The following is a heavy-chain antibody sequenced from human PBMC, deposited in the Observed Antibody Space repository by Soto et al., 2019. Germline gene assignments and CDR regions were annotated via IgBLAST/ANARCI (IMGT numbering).Heavy chain of an antibody. CDR2: IYWDDDK. Sequence: QITLKESGPTLVKPTQTLTLTCTFSGFSLSTSGVGVGWIRQPPGKALEWLALIYWDDDKRYSPSLKSRLTLTKDTSKNQVVLTMTNMDPVDTATYYCAHLNVGYYDSSGYYYVAPFDYWGQGTLVTVSS. V-gene: IGHV2-5*02. CDR3: AHLNVGYYDSSGYYYVAPFDY. J-gene: IGHJ4*02. CDR1: GFSLSTSGVG. D-gene: IGHD3-22*01.